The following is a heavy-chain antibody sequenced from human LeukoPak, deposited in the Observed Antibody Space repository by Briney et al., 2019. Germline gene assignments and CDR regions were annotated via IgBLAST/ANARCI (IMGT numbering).Heavy chain of an antibody. D-gene: IGHD2-15*01. V-gene: IGHV3-23*01. CDR2: ISGRGGRT. Sequence: GGSLTLSCAASASTFSSSAMSWVSQAQGKGLEWDSAISGRGGRTYYADSVKGRFTVSRDNSKNTLYLQMNRLRAEDTAVFYCAKECSGGSCYSNSQYYYYGMDVWGQGTTVTVSS. CDR1: ASTFSSSA. J-gene: IGHJ6*02. CDR3: AKECSGGSCYSNSQYYYYGMDV.